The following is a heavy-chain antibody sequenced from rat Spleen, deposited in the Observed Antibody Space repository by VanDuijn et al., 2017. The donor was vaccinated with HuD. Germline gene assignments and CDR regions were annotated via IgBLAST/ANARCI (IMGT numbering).Heavy chain of an antibody. CDR3: ARLGAPYCDY. CDR1: GFTFSNYG. CDR2: ISTGGGNT. D-gene: IGHD5-1*01. V-gene: IGHV5S23*01. Sequence: EVQLVESGGGLVQPGNSLKLSCAASGFTFSNYGMHWIRQAPTKGLEWVASISTGGGNTYYRDSVKGRFTISRDNAKTTLYLKMDSLRSEDTATDYCARLGAPYCDYWGQGVMVTVSS. J-gene: IGHJ2*01.